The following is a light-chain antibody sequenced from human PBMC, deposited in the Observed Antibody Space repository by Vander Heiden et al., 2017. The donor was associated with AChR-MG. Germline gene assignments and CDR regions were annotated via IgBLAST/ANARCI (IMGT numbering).Light chain of an antibody. CDR3: HQRSNWPLT. Sequence: EFVLTQSPATLSLSPGERATLSCRASQSIATYLAWYQQKPGQAPRLLIYDASNRATGIPARFSGSGSGTDFTLTISSLEPEDFAIYYCHQRSNWPLTFGGGTKVEIK. V-gene: IGKV3-11*01. CDR2: DAS. CDR1: QSIATY. J-gene: IGKJ4*01.